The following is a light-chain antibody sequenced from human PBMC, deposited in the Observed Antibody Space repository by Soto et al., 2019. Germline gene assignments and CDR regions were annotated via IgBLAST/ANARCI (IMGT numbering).Light chain of an antibody. V-gene: IGKV3-11*01. CDR2: DAS. CDR1: QSVSSY. Sequence: EIVLTQSPATLSLSPGERARLSGGASQSVSSYLAWYRKKPGQATRLLIYDASNRATGIPDRVSGSGSGTDVTLTISSLEPEDFAVYDCQQRSNWPGTFGQGTKVDIK. J-gene: IGKJ1*01. CDR3: QQRSNWPGT.